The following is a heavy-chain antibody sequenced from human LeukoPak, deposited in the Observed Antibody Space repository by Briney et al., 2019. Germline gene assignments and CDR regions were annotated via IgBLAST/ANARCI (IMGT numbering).Heavy chain of an antibody. Sequence: GGSLRLSCAASGCTFSDGYMSWSRQAPGQGLEWVSYISSSCSTIYYADSVKRRFTISRDNAKNSLYLQMNSLSAEATAVYYCARDYYDSSGYCLDYWGQGTLVTVSS. CDR1: GCTFSDGY. J-gene: IGHJ4*02. CDR3: ARDYYDSSGYCLDY. D-gene: IGHD3-22*01. CDR2: ISSSCSTI. V-gene: IGHV3-11*01.